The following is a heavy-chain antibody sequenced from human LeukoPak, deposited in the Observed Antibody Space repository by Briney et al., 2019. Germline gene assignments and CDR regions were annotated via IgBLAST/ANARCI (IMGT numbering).Heavy chain of an antibody. CDR2: IYYSGST. CDR3: ARATSYGWKPYYFDY. Sequence: SETLSLTCTVSGGSISSYYWSWIRQPPGKGLEWIGYIYYSGSTNYNPSLKSRVTISVDTSKNQFSLKLSSVTAADTAVYYCARATSYGWKPYYFDYWGQGTLVTVSS. CDR1: GGSISSYY. J-gene: IGHJ4*02. V-gene: IGHV4-59*01. D-gene: IGHD4-17*01.